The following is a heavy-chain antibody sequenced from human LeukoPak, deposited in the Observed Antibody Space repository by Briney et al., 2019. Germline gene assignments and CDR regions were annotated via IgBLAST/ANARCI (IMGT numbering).Heavy chain of an antibody. Sequence: GGSLRLSCAASGFTFSSYAMSWVRQAPGKGLEWVANIKEDGSLKNYVDSVKGRFTISRDNTKNSVYLQMNSLRAEDTAVYYCARDTGSGWFDYWGQGTLLTVAS. D-gene: IGHD6-19*01. J-gene: IGHJ4*02. V-gene: IGHV3-7*01. CDR3: ARDTGSGWFDY. CDR1: GFTFSSYA. CDR2: IKEDGSLK.